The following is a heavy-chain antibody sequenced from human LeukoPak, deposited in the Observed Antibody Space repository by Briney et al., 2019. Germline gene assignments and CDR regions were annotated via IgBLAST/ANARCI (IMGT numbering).Heavy chain of an antibody. D-gene: IGHD3-3*01. CDR2: FDPEDGET. J-gene: IGHJ4*02. V-gene: IGHV1-24*01. CDR3: ATGVGFWSGYFTPSSSPFDY. CDR1: GYTLTELS. Sequence: ASVKVSCKVSGYTLTELSMHWVRQAPGKGLEWMGGFDPEDGETIYAQKFQGRVTMTEDTSTDTAYMELSSLRSEDTAVYYCATGVGFWSGYFTPSSSPFDYWGQGTLVTVSS.